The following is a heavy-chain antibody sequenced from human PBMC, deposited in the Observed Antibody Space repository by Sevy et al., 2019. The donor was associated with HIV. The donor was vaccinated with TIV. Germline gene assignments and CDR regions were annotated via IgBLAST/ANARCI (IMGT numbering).Heavy chain of an antibody. Sequence: SETLSLTCTVSGGSISSSSYYWGWIRQPPGKGLEWIGSIYYSGGTYYNPSLKSRVTISVDTSKKQFSLKLSSVTAADTAVYYCARHRSYLYDFWSAYYKNWFDPWGQGTLVTVSS. CDR1: GGSISSSSYY. V-gene: IGHV4-39*01. CDR3: ARHRSYLYDFWSAYYKNWFDP. D-gene: IGHD3-3*01. J-gene: IGHJ5*02. CDR2: IYYSGGT.